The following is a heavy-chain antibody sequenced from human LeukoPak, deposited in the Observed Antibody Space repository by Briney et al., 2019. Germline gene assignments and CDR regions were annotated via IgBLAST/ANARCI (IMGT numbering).Heavy chain of an antibody. CDR2: ISGSGGST. Sequence: GGSLRLSCAASGFTFSSYATSWVRQAPGKGLEWVSAISGSGGSTYYADSVKGRFTISRDNSKNSLHLQMNSLRAEDTAVYYCAELGITMIGGVWGKGTTVTISS. V-gene: IGHV3-23*01. CDR3: AELGITMIGGV. D-gene: IGHD3-10*02. CDR1: GFTFSSYA. J-gene: IGHJ6*04.